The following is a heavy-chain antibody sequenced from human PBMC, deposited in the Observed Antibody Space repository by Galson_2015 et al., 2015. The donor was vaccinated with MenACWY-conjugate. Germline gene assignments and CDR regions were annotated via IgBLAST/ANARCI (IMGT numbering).Heavy chain of an antibody. J-gene: IGHJ5*02. CDR2: ISATSATI. CDR3: ARTAGSVPP. D-gene: IGHD6-13*01. V-gene: IGHV3-48*03. Sequence: SLRLSCAASGFTFSSYEMNWVRQAPGKGLEWVSSISATSATIYYADSVKGRFTISRDNAKNSLYLQMNSLRAEDTAVYYCARTAGSVPPWGLGTLVTASS. CDR1: GFTFSSYE.